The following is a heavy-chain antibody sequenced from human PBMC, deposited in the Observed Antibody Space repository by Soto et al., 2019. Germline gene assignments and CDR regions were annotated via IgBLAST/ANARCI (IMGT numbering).Heavy chain of an antibody. D-gene: IGHD1-20*01. CDR2: ISYDGSNK. V-gene: IGHV3-30*18. Sequence: QVQLVESGGGVVQPGRSLRLSCAASGFTFSSYGMHWVRQAPGKGLEWVAVISYDGSNKYYADSVKGRFTISRDNSKNTLYLKLNSLRAEDTAVYYCAKDNINPETFYSYYGMDVWGQGTTVTVSS. J-gene: IGHJ6*02. CDR1: GFTFSSYG. CDR3: AKDNINPETFYSYYGMDV.